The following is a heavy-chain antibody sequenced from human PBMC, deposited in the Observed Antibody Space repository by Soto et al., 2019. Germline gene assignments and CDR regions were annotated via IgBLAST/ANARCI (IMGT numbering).Heavy chain of an antibody. CDR2: IYYSGST. V-gene: IGHV4-31*03. D-gene: IGHD5-18*01. J-gene: IGHJ4*02. Sequence: SETLSLTCTVSGGSISSGGYYWSWIRQHPGKGLEWIGYIYYSGSTYYNPSLKSRVTISVDTSKNQFSLKLSSVTAADTAVYYCARGSGTAMAPYYFDYWGQGTLVTVSS. CDR1: GGSISSGGYY. CDR3: ARGSGTAMAPYYFDY.